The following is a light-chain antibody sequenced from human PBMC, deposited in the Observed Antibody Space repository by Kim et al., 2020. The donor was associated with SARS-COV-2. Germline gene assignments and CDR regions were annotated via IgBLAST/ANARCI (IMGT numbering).Light chain of an antibody. J-gene: IGKJ4*01. Sequence: ASVGDRVTITCRASHGIRNDLGWYQQKPGKAPKFLIYHASTLQSRVPSRFSGSGSGTDFTLTISSLQPEDFATYYCLQNHNYPLTFGGGTKVDIK. V-gene: IGKV1-6*01. CDR1: HGIRND. CDR3: LQNHNYPLT. CDR2: HAS.